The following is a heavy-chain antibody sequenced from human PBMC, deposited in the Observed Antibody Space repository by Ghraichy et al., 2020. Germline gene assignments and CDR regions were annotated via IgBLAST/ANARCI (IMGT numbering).Heavy chain of an antibody. V-gene: IGHV3-53*01. CDR3: ARDGPGGGI. Sequence: GESLNISCVASGVTVSDNYMLWFRQAPGKGLEWVSLIYSGGGTDYADSVRGRFTISRDKSKNTLYLQMHSLRAEDTAVYYCARDGPGGGIRGQGTLVTVPS. J-gene: IGHJ4*02. CDR2: IYSGGGT. D-gene: IGHD2-8*02. CDR1: GVTVSDNY.